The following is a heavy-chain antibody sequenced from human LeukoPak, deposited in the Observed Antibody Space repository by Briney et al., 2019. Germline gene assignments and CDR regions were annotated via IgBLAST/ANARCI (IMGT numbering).Heavy chain of an antibody. D-gene: IGHD1-26*01. Sequence: SVKVSXKASGYTFTSYYMHWVRQAPGQGLEWMEGIIPIFGTANYAQKFQGRVTITTDESTSTAYMELSSLRSEDTAVYYCARDGSFSVGATTHDAFDIWGQGTMVTVSS. J-gene: IGHJ3*02. CDR3: ARDGSFSVGATTHDAFDI. V-gene: IGHV1-69*05. CDR1: GYTFTSYY. CDR2: IIPIFGTA.